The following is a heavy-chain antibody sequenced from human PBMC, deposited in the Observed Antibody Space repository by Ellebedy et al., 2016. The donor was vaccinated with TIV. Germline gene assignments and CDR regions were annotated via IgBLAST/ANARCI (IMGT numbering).Heavy chain of an antibody. D-gene: IGHD1-7*01. CDR1: GGSISSGSYY. Sequence: SETLSLXXTVSGGSISSGSYYWSWIRQPAGKGLEWIGRIYTSGSTNYNPSLKSRVTISVDTSKNQFSLKLSSVTAADTAVYYCARGRWGTWDYWGQGTLVTVSS. CDR3: ARGRWGTWDY. V-gene: IGHV4-61*02. CDR2: IYTSGST. J-gene: IGHJ4*02.